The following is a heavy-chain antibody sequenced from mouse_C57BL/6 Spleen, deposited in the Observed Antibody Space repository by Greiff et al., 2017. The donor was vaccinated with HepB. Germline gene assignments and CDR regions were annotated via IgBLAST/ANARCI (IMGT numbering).Heavy chain of an antibody. CDR3: ARGGYDGFDY. CDR2: IYPGDGDT. Sequence: QAQLQQSGPELVKPGASVKISCKASGYAFSSSWMNWVKQRPGKGLEWIGRIYPGDGDTNYNGKFKGKATLTADKSSSTAYMQLSSLTSEDSAVYFCARGGYDGFDYWGQGTTLTVSS. CDR1: GYAFSSSW. V-gene: IGHV1-82*01. D-gene: IGHD2-2*01. J-gene: IGHJ2*01.